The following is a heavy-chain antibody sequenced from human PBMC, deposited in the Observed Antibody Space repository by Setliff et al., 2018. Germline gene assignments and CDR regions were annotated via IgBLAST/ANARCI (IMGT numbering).Heavy chain of an antibody. Sequence: QPGGSLRLSCAASGFTFSSYSMDWVRQAPGKGLEWVSYIASGSDTIYYADSVKGRFTISRDNAKNSLYLQMNSLGADDTALYYCVRPPAPGTGWYFDLWGRGTLVTVSS. D-gene: IGHD6-13*01. J-gene: IGHJ2*01. V-gene: IGHV3-48*01. CDR3: VRPPAPGTGWYFDL. CDR2: IASGSDTI. CDR1: GFTFSSYS.